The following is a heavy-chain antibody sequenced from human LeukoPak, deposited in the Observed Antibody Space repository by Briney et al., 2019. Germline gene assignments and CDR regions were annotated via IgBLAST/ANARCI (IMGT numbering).Heavy chain of an antibody. J-gene: IGHJ4*02. CDR3: ARDGSKWNFDY. V-gene: IGHV1-46*04. CDR1: GNSFTSDY. CDR2: IIPSGDTT. Sequence: GASVKVSCKASGNSFTSDYMHWVRQAPGQGLEWMGRIIPSGDTTHYAQKLQGRVSITRDTSTSTVYMVLSSLTSEDTAVHYCARDGSKWNFDYWGQGTLVTVSS. D-gene: IGHD6-13*01.